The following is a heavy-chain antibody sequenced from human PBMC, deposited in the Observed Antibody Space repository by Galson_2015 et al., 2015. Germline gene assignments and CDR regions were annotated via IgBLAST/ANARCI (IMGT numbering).Heavy chain of an antibody. Sequence: SLRLSCAASGFTFRTYSMNWVRQAPGKGLEWVSSISSSSSYIYYADSVKGRFTISRDNAKDSLFLQMNSLRAEDTAIYYCTRDPDSLYCSGGSCYSGDFDYWGQGTLVTVSS. CDR3: TRDPDSLYCSGGSCYSGDFDY. J-gene: IGHJ4*02. CDR2: ISSSSSYI. CDR1: GFTFRTYS. D-gene: IGHD2-15*01. V-gene: IGHV3-21*01.